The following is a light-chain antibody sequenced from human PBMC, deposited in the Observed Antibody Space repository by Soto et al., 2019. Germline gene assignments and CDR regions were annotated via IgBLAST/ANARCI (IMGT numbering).Light chain of an antibody. V-gene: IGLV2-14*01. J-gene: IGLJ1*01. Sequence: QSLLAQPASVSGSPGQSITISCTGTSSDVGGYNYVSWYQQHPGKAPKLMIYDVSNRPSGVSNRFSGSKSGHTASLTISGLQAEDEADYYGSSYTSSSTLYGFGTGTKVTVL. CDR3: SSYTSSSTLYG. CDR1: SSDVGGYNY. CDR2: DVS.